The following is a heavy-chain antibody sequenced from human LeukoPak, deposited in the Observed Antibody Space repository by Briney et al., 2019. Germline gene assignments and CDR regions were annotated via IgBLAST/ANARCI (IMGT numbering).Heavy chain of an antibody. Sequence: SSETLSLTCAVYGGSFSGYYWSWIRQPPGKGLEWIGEINHSGSTNYNPSLKSRVTISVDTSKNQFSLKLSSVTAADTAVYYCAREGLEADTRIDSFDIWGQGTMVTVSS. CDR1: GGSFSGYY. V-gene: IGHV4-34*01. J-gene: IGHJ3*02. D-gene: IGHD1-1*01. CDR3: AREGLEADTRIDSFDI. CDR2: INHSGST.